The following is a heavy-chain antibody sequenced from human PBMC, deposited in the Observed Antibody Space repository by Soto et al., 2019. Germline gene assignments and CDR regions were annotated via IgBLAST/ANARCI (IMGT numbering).Heavy chain of an antibody. V-gene: IGHV1-18*04. CDR2: ISGYNGNT. Sequence: QVQLVQSGPEVRKPGASVKVSCKASGYIFSRYGISWVRQAPGQGLEWMAWISGYNGNTKFGERVQGRVNVTTDTSTSTADMELRSLRSADAAVYYCAREAAAERNYYGLDVWGQGTTVIVSS. CDR1: GYIFSRYG. J-gene: IGHJ6*02. CDR3: AREAAAERNYYGLDV. D-gene: IGHD6-13*01.